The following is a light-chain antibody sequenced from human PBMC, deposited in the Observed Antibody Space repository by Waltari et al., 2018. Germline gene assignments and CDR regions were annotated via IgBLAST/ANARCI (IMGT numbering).Light chain of an antibody. V-gene: IGLV2-23*02. Sequence: QSALTQPASVSGSPGQSITIFCTGTSSDVGGYHLVSWYQKHPGKAPKLIIYEVKKWPSGASNRFAGSKSGNTASLTISGLQAEDEADYYCSSYAGGNTYVIFGGGTKLTVL. CDR2: EVK. CDR1: SSDVGGYHL. J-gene: IGLJ2*01. CDR3: SSYAGGNTYVI.